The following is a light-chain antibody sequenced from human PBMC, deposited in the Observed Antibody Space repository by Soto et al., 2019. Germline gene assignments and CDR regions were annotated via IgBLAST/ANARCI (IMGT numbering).Light chain of an antibody. Sequence: EIVMAQFPDTLAVSVGERATLKCRSSQSLLHSSDNRNYLTWYQQKPGQPPKLLIYWASTRHSGVPDRFSGSGSGTDFTLTINSLQAEDVAVYYCQQYYSTPWTFGQGTKVDIK. CDR1: QSLLHSSDNRNY. CDR3: QQYYSTPWT. J-gene: IGKJ1*01. V-gene: IGKV4-1*01. CDR2: WAS.